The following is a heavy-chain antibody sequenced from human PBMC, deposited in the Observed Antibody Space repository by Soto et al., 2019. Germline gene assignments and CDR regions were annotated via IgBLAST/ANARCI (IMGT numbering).Heavy chain of an antibody. J-gene: IGHJ4*02. V-gene: IGHV4-39*01. D-gene: IGHD4-17*01. CDR1: GGSIISSSYY. CDR3: AFATTVTTFDY. Sequence: LSLTCTVSGGSIISSSYYWGWIRQPPGKVLEWIGSIYYSGSTYYNPSLKSRVTISVDTSKNQFSLKLSSVTAADTAVYYCAFATTVTTFDYWGQGTLVTVSS. CDR2: IYYSGST.